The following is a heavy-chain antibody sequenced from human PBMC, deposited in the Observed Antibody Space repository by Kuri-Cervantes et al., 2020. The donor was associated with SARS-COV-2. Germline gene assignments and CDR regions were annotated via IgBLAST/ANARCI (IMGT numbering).Heavy chain of an antibody. CDR1: GYTLTSHY. D-gene: IGHD3-22*01. CDR2: INPNSGGT. V-gene: IGHV1-2*02. CDR3: ARDLADYDSPPDSFDI. J-gene: IGHJ3*02. Sequence: ASVKVSCKASGYTLTSHYMHWVRQAPGQGPEWVGWINPNSGGTNYAQKFQGRVTMTRDTSISTAYMQLSRLRSDDTAVYYCARDLADYDSPPDSFDIWGQGTMVTVSS.